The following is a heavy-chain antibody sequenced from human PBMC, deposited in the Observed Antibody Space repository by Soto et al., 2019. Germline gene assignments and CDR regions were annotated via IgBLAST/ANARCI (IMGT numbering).Heavy chain of an antibody. V-gene: IGHV4-59*01. CDR1: GVSITSYY. CDR3: AREQYNWKL. D-gene: IGHD1-20*01. J-gene: IGHJ4*02. Sequence: TLSLTCSVSGVSITSYYWTWIRHSPGKGLEWIGYVYHTGNTYYNPSLKSRVTISLDTSKNQVSLRLRSVTAADTAVYYCAREQYNWKLWGQGTLVTVSS. CDR2: VYHTGNT.